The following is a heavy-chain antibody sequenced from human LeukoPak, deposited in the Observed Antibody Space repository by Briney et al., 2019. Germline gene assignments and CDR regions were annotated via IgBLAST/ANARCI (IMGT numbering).Heavy chain of an antibody. CDR1: GGSISSGGYY. V-gene: IGHV4-30-2*01. CDR2: IYHSGST. Sequence: SETLSLTCTVSGGSISSGGYYWSWIRQPPGKGLEWIGYIYHSGSTFYNPSLKSRVTISVDRSKNQFSLKLSSVTAADTAVYYCARGKPTEDIVVVPAAHDAFDIWGQGTMVTVSS. D-gene: IGHD2-2*01. CDR3: ARGKPTEDIVVVPAAHDAFDI. J-gene: IGHJ3*02.